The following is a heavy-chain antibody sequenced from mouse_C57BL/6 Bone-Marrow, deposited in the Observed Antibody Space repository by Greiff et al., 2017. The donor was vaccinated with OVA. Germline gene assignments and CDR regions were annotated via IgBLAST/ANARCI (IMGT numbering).Heavy chain of an antibody. Sequence: VQLQQSGAELMKPGASVKLSCKATGYTFTGYWIEWVKQRPGHGLEWIGEILPGSGSPNYNEKFKGKATFTADTSSNTAYMQLSSLTTEDSAIYYCARSDAITTVVDYYAMDYWGQGTSVTVSS. V-gene: IGHV1-9*01. CDR1: GYTFTGYW. D-gene: IGHD1-1*01. J-gene: IGHJ4*01. CDR2: ILPGSGSP. CDR3: ARSDAITTVVDYYAMDY.